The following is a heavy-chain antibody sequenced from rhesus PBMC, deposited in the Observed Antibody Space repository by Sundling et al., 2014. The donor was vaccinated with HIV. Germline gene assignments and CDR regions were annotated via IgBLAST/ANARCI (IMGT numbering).Heavy chain of an antibody. CDR2: IYGGTGNT. J-gene: IGHJ6*01. Sequence: QVQLQESGPGLVKPSETLSLTCAVSGGSISSNFWSWIRQSPGKGLEWIGYIYGGTGNTSYNPSLTSRVTISTDTSKNQFSLKLTSVTAADTAVYYCAITTEEGYGLDSWGQGVVVTVSS. CDR3: AITTEEGYGLDS. D-gene: IGHD3-9*01. CDR1: GGSISSNF. V-gene: IGHV4-147*01.